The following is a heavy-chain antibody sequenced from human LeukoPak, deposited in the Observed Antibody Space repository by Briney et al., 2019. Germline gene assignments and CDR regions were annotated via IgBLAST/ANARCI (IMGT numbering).Heavy chain of an antibody. Sequence: YPSETLSLACTVSGGSISSYYWSWIRQPPGKGLEWIGYIHYSGTTNYNPSLKSRVTISVDTSKNQFSLKLSSVTAADTAVYFCARVYWSPGTSYYYMDVWGKGTTVTVSS. CDR3: ARVYWSPGTSYYYMDV. CDR1: GGSISSYY. CDR2: IHYSGTT. D-gene: IGHD1-1*01. V-gene: IGHV4-59*01. J-gene: IGHJ6*03.